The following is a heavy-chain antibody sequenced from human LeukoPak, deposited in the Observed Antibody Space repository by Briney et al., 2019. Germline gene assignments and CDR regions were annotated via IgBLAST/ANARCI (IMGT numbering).Heavy chain of an antibody. D-gene: IGHD3-3*01. V-gene: IGHV1-2*02. CDR3: ARDYSFTIFGVVDYYYYGMDV. CDR1: GYTFTGYY. Sequence: ASVKVSCEASGYTFTGYYMHWVRQAPGQGLEWMGWINPNSGGTNYAQKFQGRVTMTRDTSISTAYMELSRLRSDDTAVYYCARDYSFTIFGVVDYYYYGMDVWGQGTTVTVSS. J-gene: IGHJ6*02. CDR2: INPNSGGT.